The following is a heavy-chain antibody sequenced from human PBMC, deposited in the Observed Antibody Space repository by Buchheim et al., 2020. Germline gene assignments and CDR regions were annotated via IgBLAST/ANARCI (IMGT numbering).Heavy chain of an antibody. D-gene: IGHD2/OR15-2a*01. CDR1: GGSFSGYY. J-gene: IGHJ5*01. Sequence: QVQLQQWGAGLLKPSETLSLTCAVYGGSFSGYYWSWIRQPPGKGLEWIGEINHSGSTNYNPSLKSRVTISVDTSNNPLSLKLSSVTAADTAVYYCARGRVGIYWFDPWGQGTL. CDR3: ARGRVGIYWFDP. V-gene: IGHV4-34*01. CDR2: INHSGST.